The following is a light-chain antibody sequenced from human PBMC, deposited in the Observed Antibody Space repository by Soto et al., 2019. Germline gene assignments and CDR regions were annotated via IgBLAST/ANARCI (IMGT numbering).Light chain of an antibody. J-gene: IGLJ1*01. Sequence: QSALTQPPSASESPGQSVTISCTGSSSDVGDYNYVSWYQQHPGKAPKLMIYEVNKRPSGVPDRFSGSKSGNTASLTVSGLQAEDEADYYCSSYAGSDNFVFGTRTKVTVL. V-gene: IGLV2-8*01. CDR2: EVN. CDR1: SSDVGDYNY. CDR3: SSYAGSDNFV.